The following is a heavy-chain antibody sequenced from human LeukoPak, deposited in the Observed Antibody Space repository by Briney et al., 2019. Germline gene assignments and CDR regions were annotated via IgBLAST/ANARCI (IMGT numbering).Heavy chain of an antibody. V-gene: IGHV4-34*01. J-gene: IGHJ5*02. CDR2: INHSGST. D-gene: IGHD5-12*01. Sequence: PSETLSLTCAVYGGSFSGYYWSWIRQPPGKGLEWIGEINHSGSTNYNPSLKSRVIISVDTSKNQFSLKLSSVTAADTAVYYCARQIRWLRYWFDPWGQGTLVTVSS. CDR3: ARQIRWLRYWFDP. CDR1: GGSFSGYY.